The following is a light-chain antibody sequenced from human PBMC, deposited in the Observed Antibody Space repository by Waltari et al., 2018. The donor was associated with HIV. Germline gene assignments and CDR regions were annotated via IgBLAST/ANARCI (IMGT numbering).Light chain of an antibody. Sequence: DVLETQIPLSLTVSPGESASLSCRATESLRHSNGRDYFDWYVQRPGQTPRLLICLASNRASGVPDRFVGTGSGTDFTLRITRVEAADVGTYFCLQNIRAPFAFGQGT. CDR2: LAS. J-gene: IGKJ2*01. V-gene: IGKV2-28*01. CDR1: ESLRHSNGRDY. CDR3: LQNIRAPFA.